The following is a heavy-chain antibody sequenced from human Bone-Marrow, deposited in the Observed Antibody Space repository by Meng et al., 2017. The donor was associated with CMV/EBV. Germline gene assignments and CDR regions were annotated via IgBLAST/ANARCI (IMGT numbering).Heavy chain of an antibody. Sequence: GESLKISCAAFGFTFSSYAMHWVRQAPGKGLEWVAVISYDGSNKYYADSVKGRFTISRDNSKNTLYLQMNSLRAEDTAAYFCVRLPDTWGQGTLVTVSS. CDR1: GFTFSSYA. CDR2: ISYDGSNK. V-gene: IGHV3-30*04. CDR3: VRLPDT. J-gene: IGHJ5*02.